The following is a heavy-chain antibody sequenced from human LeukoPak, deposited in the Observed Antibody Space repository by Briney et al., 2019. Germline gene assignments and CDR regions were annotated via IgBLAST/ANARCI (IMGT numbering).Heavy chain of an antibody. J-gene: IGHJ4*02. V-gene: IGHV4-4*07. CDR3: ARGAPGIVVVLDSYYYFDY. CDR2: IYTSGST. D-gene: IGHD2-2*01. Sequence: SETLSLTCTVSGGSISSYYWSWIRQPAGKGLEWIGRIYTSGSTNYNPSLKSRVTMSVDTSKNQFSLKLSSVTAADTAVYHCARGAPGIVVVLDSYYYFDYWGQGTLVTVSS. CDR1: GGSISSYY.